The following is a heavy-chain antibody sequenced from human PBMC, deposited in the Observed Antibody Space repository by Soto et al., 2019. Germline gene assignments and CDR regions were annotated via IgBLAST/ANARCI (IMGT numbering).Heavy chain of an antibody. CDR3: AKDPSRGVAARPYYYYGMDV. D-gene: IGHD6-6*01. Sequence: QTGGSLRLSCAASGFTFSSYGMHWVRQAPGKGLEWVAVISYDGSNKYYADSVKGRFTISRDNSKNTLYLQMNSLRAEDTAVYYCAKDPSRGVAARPYYYYGMDVWGQGTTVTVSS. V-gene: IGHV3-30*18. CDR1: GFTFSSYG. J-gene: IGHJ6*02. CDR2: ISYDGSNK.